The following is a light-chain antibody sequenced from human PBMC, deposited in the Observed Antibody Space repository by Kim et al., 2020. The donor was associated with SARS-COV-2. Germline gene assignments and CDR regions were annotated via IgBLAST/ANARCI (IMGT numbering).Light chain of an antibody. J-gene: IGLJ1*01. CDR1: SSDSYNS. Sequence: PGQSVTISCTGTSSDSYNSVSWYQHHPGKAPKLIIYDVNKRPSGVPDRFSGSKSGNTASLTISGLQAEDETEYYCSSYTGSYTWVFGTGTKVTVL. V-gene: IGLV2-11*01. CDR3: SSYTGSYTWV. CDR2: DVN.